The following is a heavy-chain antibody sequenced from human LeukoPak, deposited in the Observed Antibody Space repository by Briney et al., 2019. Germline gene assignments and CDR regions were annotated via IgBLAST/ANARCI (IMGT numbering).Heavy chain of an antibody. CDR1: GFTFSNYW. J-gene: IGHJ4*02. Sequence: GGSLRLSCAASGFTFSNYWMYWVRQASGKGLVWVSQIISDGSRAYYADSVKGRFTISRDNTKNTLYLQMNSLRAEDTAVYYCVRDGDNLGRDFDYWGQGTLVTVSS. CDR3: VRDGDNLGRDFDY. CDR2: IISDGSRA. D-gene: IGHD4-17*01. V-gene: IGHV3-74*01.